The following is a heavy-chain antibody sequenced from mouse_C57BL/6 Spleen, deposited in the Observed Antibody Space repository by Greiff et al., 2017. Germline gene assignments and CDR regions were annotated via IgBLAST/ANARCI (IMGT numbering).Heavy chain of an antibody. D-gene: IGHD1-1*01. V-gene: IGHV14-4*01. CDR1: GFNIKDDY. J-gene: IGHJ3*01. Sequence: VQLQQSGAELVRPGASVKLSCTASGFNIKDDYMHWVKQRPEQGLEWIGWIDPENGDTEYASKFQGKATITADTSSNTAYLQLSSLTSEDTAVYYCTNSLLLRSPFAYGGQGTLVTVSA. CDR2: IDPENGDT. CDR3: TNSLLLRSPFAY.